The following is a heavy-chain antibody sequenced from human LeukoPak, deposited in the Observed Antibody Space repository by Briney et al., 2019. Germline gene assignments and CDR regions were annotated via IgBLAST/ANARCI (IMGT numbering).Heavy chain of an antibody. V-gene: IGHV3-23*01. CDR2: LSGSGVTT. Sequence: GGSLRLSCAASGFTFSSYAMSWVRQSQGKGLEWVSTLSGSGVTTYYADSVKGRFTISRDNSKDTLYLQMNSLRAEDTAVYYCAKEYYFDYWGQGTLVTVSS. CDR1: GFTFSSYA. CDR3: AKEYYFDY. J-gene: IGHJ4*02.